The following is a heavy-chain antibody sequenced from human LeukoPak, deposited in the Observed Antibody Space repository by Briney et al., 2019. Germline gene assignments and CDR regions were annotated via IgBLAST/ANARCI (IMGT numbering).Heavy chain of an antibody. V-gene: IGHV3-30*18. D-gene: IGHD3-9*01. J-gene: IGHJ4*02. CDR1: GFTFSGYG. Sequence: GGSLRLSCPASGFTFSGYGMHGVRQAPGKGLEWVAVISYDGSNKYYADSVKGRFTISRDNSKNALYLQMNSLRAEDTAVYYCAKDHPILRYFDLFGYFDYWGQGTLVTVSS. CDR3: AKDHPILRYFDLFGYFDY. CDR2: ISYDGSNK.